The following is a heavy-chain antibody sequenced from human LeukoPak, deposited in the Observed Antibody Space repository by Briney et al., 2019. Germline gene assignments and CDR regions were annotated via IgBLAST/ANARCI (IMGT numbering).Heavy chain of an antibody. J-gene: IGHJ4*02. D-gene: IGHD3-9*01. V-gene: IGHV3-23*01. Sequence: PGGSLRLSCAASGFTFSSYAMSWVRQAPGKGLEWVSAVSGSGASTYYADSVKGRFTISRDNSKNTLYLQMNSLRAEDTAVYYCATRPDELVPFDYWGQGTLVTVSS. CDR3: ATRPDELVPFDY. CDR1: GFTFSSYA. CDR2: VSGSGAST.